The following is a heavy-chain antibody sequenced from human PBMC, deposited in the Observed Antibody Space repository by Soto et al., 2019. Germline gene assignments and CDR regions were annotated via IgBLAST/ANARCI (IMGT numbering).Heavy chain of an antibody. Sequence: GGSLRLSCVGSGFTFSGYSMNWVRQAPGKGLEWVSYISGSSSTIYYGDSVKGRFTISRDNAKRSLYLQMNSLRDEDTAVYYCARDSGITGADDYWGQGTLVTVSS. V-gene: IGHV3-48*02. CDR3: ARDSGITGADDY. D-gene: IGHD6-13*01. J-gene: IGHJ4*02. CDR1: GFTFSGYS. CDR2: ISGSSSTI.